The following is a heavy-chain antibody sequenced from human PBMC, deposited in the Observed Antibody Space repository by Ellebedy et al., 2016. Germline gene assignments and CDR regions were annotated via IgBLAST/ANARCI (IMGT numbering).Heavy chain of an antibody. Sequence: SETLSLXXTVSGGSISSGDYFWSWIRQPPGKGLEWIGYIYYSGNTYYNPSLKSRVTMSEDTTNTQFSLKLSSVTAADTAVYYCATSDYYGSGSYFDYWGQGSLVAVSS. CDR3: ATSDYYGSGSYFDY. CDR2: IYYSGNT. V-gene: IGHV4-31*03. J-gene: IGHJ4*02. CDR1: GGSISSGDYF. D-gene: IGHD3-10*01.